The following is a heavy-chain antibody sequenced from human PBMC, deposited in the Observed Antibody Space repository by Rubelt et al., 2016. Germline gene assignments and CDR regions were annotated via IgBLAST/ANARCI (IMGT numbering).Heavy chain of an antibody. V-gene: IGHV3-53*01. CDR3: ARVIPPWDIAVAVTGY. CDR2: IYSGGST. Sequence: GGSLRLSCAASGFTVSSNYMSWVRQAPGKGLEWVSVIYSGGSTYYADSVKGRFTISRDNSKNTLYLQMNSLRAEDTAVYYCARVIPPWDIAVAVTGYWGQGTLVTVSS. CDR1: GFTVSSNY. D-gene: IGHD6-19*01. J-gene: IGHJ4*02.